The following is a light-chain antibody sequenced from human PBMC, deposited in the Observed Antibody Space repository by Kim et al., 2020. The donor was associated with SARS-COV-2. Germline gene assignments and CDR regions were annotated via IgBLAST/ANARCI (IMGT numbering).Light chain of an antibody. Sequence: EIVLTQSPGTLSLSPGERATLSCRASQIVSSDYVAWYQQKPGQAPRLLIYSASTRATGIPDRFSGSGSGTDFTLTIRRLEPEDFAVFYCEKYSSTPRTFVEGTKVDIK. V-gene: IGKV3-20*01. CDR3: EKYSSTPRT. CDR1: QIVSSDY. J-gene: IGKJ1*01. CDR2: SAS.